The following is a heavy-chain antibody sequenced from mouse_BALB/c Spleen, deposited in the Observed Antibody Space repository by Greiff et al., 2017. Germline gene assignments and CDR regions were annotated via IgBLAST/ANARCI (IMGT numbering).Heavy chain of an antibody. D-gene: IGHD2-10*02. V-gene: IGHV5-12-2*01. Sequence: EVKLVESGGGLVQPGGSLKLSCAASGFTFSSYTMSWVRQTPEKRLEWVAYISNGGGNTYYPDTVKGRFTISRDNAKNTLYLQMSSLKSEDTAMYYCARHEYGNYLGWFDYWGQGTTLTVSS. CDR2: ISNGGGNT. CDR3: ARHEYGNYLGWFDY. J-gene: IGHJ2*01. CDR1: GFTFSSYT.